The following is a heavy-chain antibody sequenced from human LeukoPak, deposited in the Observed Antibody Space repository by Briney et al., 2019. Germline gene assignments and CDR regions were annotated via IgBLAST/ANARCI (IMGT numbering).Heavy chain of an antibody. CDR3: ARSYNLNFDY. CDR2: ISYDGSNK. CDR1: GFTFSSYA. Sequence: PGGSLRLSCAASGFTFSSYAMHWVRQAPGKGLEWVAVISYDGSNKYYADSVEGRFTISRGNAKNTLYLQMNSLRVEDTAVYYCARSYNLNFDYWGQGILVTVSS. D-gene: IGHD3-10*01. J-gene: IGHJ4*02. V-gene: IGHV3-30-3*01.